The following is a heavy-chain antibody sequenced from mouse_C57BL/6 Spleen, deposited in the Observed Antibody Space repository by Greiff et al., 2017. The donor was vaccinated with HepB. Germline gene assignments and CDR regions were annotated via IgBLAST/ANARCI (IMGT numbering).Heavy chain of an antibody. CDR2: INPNYGTT. CDR3: ARGDDYDVGGAMDY. Sequence: VQLKESGPELVKPGASVKISCKASGYSFTDYNMNWVKQSNGKSLEWIGVINPNYGTTSYNQKFKGKATLTVDQSSSTAYMQLNILTSEDSAVYYCARGDDYDVGGAMDYWGQGTSVTVSS. D-gene: IGHD2-4*01. J-gene: IGHJ4*01. CDR1: GYSFTDYN. V-gene: IGHV1-39*01.